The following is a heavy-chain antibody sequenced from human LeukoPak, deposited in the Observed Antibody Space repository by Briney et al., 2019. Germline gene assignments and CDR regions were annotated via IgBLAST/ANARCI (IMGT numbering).Heavy chain of an antibody. Sequence: ASVKVSCKASGYTFTSYDINWVRQATGQGLEWMGWMNPNSGNTGYAQKFQGRVTMTRNTSISTAYMELRSLGSDDTAVYYCARDEGGYGGNSPFDYWGQGTLVTVSS. J-gene: IGHJ4*02. CDR3: ARDEGGYGGNSPFDY. CDR2: MNPNSGNT. CDR1: GYTFTSYD. V-gene: IGHV1-8*01. D-gene: IGHD4-23*01.